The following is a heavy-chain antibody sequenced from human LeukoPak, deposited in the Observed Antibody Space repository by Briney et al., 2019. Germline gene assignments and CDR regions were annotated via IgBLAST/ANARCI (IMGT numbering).Heavy chain of an antibody. CDR3: ARGGCSGGSCPLDF. J-gene: IGHJ4*02. D-gene: IGHD2-15*01. Sequence: PGGPLRLSCAASGFTFSSYSMNWVRQAPGKGLEWVSYISSSESTLYYADSVKGRFTVSRDNAKNSLYLQMNSLRAEDTAVYYCARGGCSGGSCPLDFWGQGTLVTVSS. V-gene: IGHV3-48*01. CDR1: GFTFSSYS. CDR2: ISSSESTL.